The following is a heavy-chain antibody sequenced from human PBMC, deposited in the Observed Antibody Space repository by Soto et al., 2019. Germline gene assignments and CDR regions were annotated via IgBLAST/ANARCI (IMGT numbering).Heavy chain of an antibody. CDR3: ARSCSGGSCYYFDY. CDR1: GGSISSGGYY. CDR2: IYYSGST. Sequence: QVQLQESGPGLVKPSQTLSLTCTVSGGSISSGGYYWRWIRQHPGKGLEWIGYIYYSGSTYYNPSLKSRVTISVDMSKNQFSLKLSSVTAADTAVYYCARSCSGGSCYYFDYWGQGTLVTVSS. J-gene: IGHJ4*02. D-gene: IGHD2-15*01. V-gene: IGHV4-31*03.